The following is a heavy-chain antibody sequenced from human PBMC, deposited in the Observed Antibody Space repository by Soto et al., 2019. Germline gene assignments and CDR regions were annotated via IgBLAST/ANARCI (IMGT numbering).Heavy chain of an antibody. V-gene: IGHV1-2*02. CDR2: IDRQNGVA. Sequence: ASVKVSCKASGDNVVDHYIHWLRQTPGQCFEWMWCIDRQNGVAILSQDFKYRVIMTRDTSITTVCMQLNNLTSDESALYYCARAPLIIRHITNSGAASPGVLDYWGRG. J-gene: IGHJ4*01. CDR3: ARAPLIIRHITNSGAASPGVLDY. CDR1: GDNVVDHY. D-gene: IGHD3-3*01.